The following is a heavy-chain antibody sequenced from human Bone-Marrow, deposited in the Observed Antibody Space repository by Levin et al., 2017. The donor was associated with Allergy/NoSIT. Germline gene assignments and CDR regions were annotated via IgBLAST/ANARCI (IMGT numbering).Heavy chain of an antibody. J-gene: IGHJ4*02. CDR3: VRNGDYGAY. CDR2: ISYSGNT. Sequence: SQTLSLTCTVSGDSVANADYYWSWIRQPPGKGLEWLGYISYSGNTYYSPSLQSRVSISLDTSKNQFSLNLTSVTVADTAVYYCVRNGDYGAYWGQGTLVAVSS. V-gene: IGHV4-30-4*01. CDR1: GDSVANADYY. D-gene: IGHD4-17*01.